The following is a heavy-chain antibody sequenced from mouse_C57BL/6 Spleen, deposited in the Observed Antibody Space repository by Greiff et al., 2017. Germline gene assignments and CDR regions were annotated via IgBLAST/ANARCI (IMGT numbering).Heavy chain of an antibody. J-gene: IGHJ4*01. CDR2: IYPGDGDT. D-gene: IGHD2-2*01. Sequence: QVQLQQSGPELVKPGASVKISCKASGYAFSSSWMNWVKQRPGKGLEWIGRIYPGDGDTNYNGKFKGKATLTADKSSSTAYMQLSSLTSEDSAVYFCARRGLRREYYYAMDYWGQGTSGTVSS. V-gene: IGHV1-82*01. CDR1: GYAFSSSW. CDR3: ARRGLRREYYYAMDY.